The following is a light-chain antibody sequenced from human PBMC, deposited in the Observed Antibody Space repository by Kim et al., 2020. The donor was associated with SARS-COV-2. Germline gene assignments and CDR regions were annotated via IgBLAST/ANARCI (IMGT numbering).Light chain of an antibody. V-gene: IGLV10-54*01. CDR2: RNN. CDR1: SNNVGNEG. CDR3: SAWDSSLSAWV. J-gene: IGLJ3*02. Sequence: QAGLTQPPSVSKGLRQTATLTCTRNSNNVGNEGVAWLQQHQGHPPKLLSCRNNNRPSGISERFSASRSGNTASLTITGLQPEDEADYYCSAWDSSLSAWVFGGRTQLTVL.